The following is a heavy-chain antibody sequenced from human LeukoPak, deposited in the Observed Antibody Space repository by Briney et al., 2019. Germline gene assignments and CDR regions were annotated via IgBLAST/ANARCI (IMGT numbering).Heavy chain of an antibody. D-gene: IGHD6-13*01. V-gene: IGHV1-46*01. CDR2: INPSGGST. CDR3: ARESSIAAAGRDYFDY. Sequence: GASVKVSCKASGYTFTSYYMHWVRQAPGQGLEWMGLINPSGGSTSYAQKFQGRVTMTRDTSTSTVYMELSSLRSEDTAVYYCARESSIAAAGRDYFDYWGQGTLVTVSS. J-gene: IGHJ4*02. CDR1: GYTFTSYY.